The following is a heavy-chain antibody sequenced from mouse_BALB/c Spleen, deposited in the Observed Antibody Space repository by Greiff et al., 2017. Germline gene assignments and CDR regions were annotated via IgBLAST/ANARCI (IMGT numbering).Heavy chain of an antibody. CDR3: TTYYGSSYYAMDY. CDR2: IYPSDSYT. J-gene: IGHJ4*01. CDR1: GYTFTSYW. D-gene: IGHD1-1*01. V-gene: IGHV1-69*02. Sequence: QVQLQQPGAELVRPGASVKLSCKASGYTFTSYWINWVKQRPGQGLEWIGNIYPSDSYTNYNQKFKDKATLTVDKSSSTAYMQLSSPTSDDSAVYYCTTYYGSSYYAMDYWGQGTSVTVSS.